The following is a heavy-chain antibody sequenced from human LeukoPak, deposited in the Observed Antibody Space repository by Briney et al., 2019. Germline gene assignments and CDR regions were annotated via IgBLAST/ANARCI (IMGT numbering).Heavy chain of an antibody. CDR3: AKGLGSGSYSAFDI. CDR2: ISGSGGST. J-gene: IGHJ3*02. V-gene: IGHV3-23*01. D-gene: IGHD1-26*01. CDR1: GFTFSSFS. Sequence: PGGSLRLSCAASGFTFSSFSMEWVRQAPGKGLEWVSAISGSGGSTYYADSVKGRFTISRDNSKNTLYLQMNSLRAEDTAVYYCAKGLGSGSYSAFDIWGQGTMVTVSS.